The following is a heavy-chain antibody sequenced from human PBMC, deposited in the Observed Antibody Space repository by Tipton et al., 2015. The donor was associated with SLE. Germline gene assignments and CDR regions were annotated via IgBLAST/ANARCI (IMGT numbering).Heavy chain of an antibody. CDR1: GFTFSSYA. D-gene: IGHD3-3*01. CDR3: ARGTPFMEWERNYFDP. Sequence: SLKLSCAASGFTFSSYAMHWVRQAPGKGLEWVAVISYDGSNKYYADSVKGRFTISRDNSKNTLYLQMNSLRAEDTAVYYCARGTPFMEWERNYFDPWGQGTLVTVSS. V-gene: IGHV3-30*04. CDR2: ISYDGSNK. J-gene: IGHJ5*02.